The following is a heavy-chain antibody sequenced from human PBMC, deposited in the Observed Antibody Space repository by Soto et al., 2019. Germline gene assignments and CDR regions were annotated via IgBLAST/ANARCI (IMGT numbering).Heavy chain of an antibody. V-gene: IGHV3-23*01. CDR3: AKDPSSLGLGWFDP. J-gene: IGHJ5*02. D-gene: IGHD6-13*01. CDR1: GFTFNNYA. Sequence: EVQLLESGGGLVQPGGSLRLSCAASGFTFNNYAMSWVRQAPGKGLEWVSSISGRGEDTYYADSVRGRFTIFRDDSKNTLYLQMNSLRADDTSIYFCAKDPSSLGLGWFDPWGQGALGTVSS. CDR2: ISGRGEDT.